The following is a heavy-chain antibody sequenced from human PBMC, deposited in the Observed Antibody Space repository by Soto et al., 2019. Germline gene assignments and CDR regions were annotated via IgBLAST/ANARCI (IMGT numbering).Heavy chain of an antibody. J-gene: IGHJ6*02. Sequence: SETLSVTCTVSGASITSGNYHWNWIRQHPGKGLEWIGYIYYSGSTNYNPSLKSRVTISVDTSKNQFSLKLSSVTAADTAVYYCARGRDYYGMDVWGQGTTVTVSS. CDR2: IYYSGST. CDR3: ARGRDYYGMDV. V-gene: IGHV4-61*01. CDR1: GASITSGNYH. D-gene: IGHD3-10*01.